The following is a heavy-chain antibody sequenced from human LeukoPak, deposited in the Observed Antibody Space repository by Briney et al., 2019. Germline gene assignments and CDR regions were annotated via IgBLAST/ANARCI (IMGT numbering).Heavy chain of an antibody. Sequence: PGGSLRLSCAASGFTFSSYAMSWVRQAPGKGLEWVSAISGSGGSTYYADSVKGRFTISRDNSKNTLYLQMNSLRAEDTAVYYCAKEYNWNPEAPSFMDVWGKGTTVTVSS. CDR2: ISGSGGST. J-gene: IGHJ6*03. D-gene: IGHD1-20*01. V-gene: IGHV3-23*01. CDR1: GFTFSSYA. CDR3: AKEYNWNPEAPSFMDV.